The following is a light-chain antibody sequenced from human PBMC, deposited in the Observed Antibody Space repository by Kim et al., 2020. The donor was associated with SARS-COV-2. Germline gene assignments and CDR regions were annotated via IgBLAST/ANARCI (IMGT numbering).Light chain of an antibody. Sequence: SAAVGERVTSTCRASQNINNYLNWYQQKSEKAPKLLIYAASSLQSGVPSRFRGSGSGTDFTLTISGLEPEDFATYYYQQGYSTPTFGHGTKVDIK. V-gene: IGKV1-39*01. CDR2: AAS. CDR3: QQGYSTPT. CDR1: QNINNY. J-gene: IGKJ1*01.